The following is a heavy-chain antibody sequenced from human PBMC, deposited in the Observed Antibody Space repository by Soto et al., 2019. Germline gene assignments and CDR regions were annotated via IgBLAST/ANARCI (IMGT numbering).Heavy chain of an antibody. J-gene: IGHJ6*02. CDR2: ISAYNGNT. V-gene: IGHV1-18*01. D-gene: IGHD4-4*01. Sequence: ASVKVSCKASGYTFTSYGISWVRQAPGQGLEWMGWISAYNGNTNYAQKLQGRVTMTTDTSTSTAYMELRSLRSHDTAVYYCARSNRLHEYDYYYDRMDVWGQVTTVTVSS. CDR3: ARSNRLHEYDYYYDRMDV. CDR1: GYTFTSYG.